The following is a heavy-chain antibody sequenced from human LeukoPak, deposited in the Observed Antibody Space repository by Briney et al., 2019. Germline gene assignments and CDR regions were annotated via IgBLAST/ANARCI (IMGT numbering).Heavy chain of an antibody. CDR3: ARGVDLNPDF. V-gene: IGHV3-30*12. CDR1: GFTLTSYG. J-gene: IGHJ4*02. Sequence: GGSLRLSCAASGFTLTSYGMHWVRQAPGKGLEWVAVMSHDGSQENYADSVKGRFTISRDISKNTLYLQVNSLRGEDTAVYYCARGVDLNPDFWGQGTLVTVSS. D-gene: IGHD3/OR15-3a*01. CDR2: MSHDGSQE.